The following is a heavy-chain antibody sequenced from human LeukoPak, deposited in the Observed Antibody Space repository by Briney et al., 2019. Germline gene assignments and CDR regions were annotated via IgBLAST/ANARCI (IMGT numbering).Heavy chain of an antibody. J-gene: IGHJ3*02. Sequence: SETLSLTCTVSGGSISSSNYYWGWIRQPPGKGLEWIGSIYYSGSTYYNPSLKSRVTISVDTSKNQFSLKLSSVTAADTAVYYCARTYLLDAFDIWGQGTMVSVSS. CDR2: IYYSGST. V-gene: IGHV4-39*07. CDR3: ARTYLLDAFDI. CDR1: GGSISSSNYY.